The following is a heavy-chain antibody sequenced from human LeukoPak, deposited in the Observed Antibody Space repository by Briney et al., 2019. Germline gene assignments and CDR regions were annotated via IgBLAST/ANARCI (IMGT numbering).Heavy chain of an antibody. CDR3: ARNLNYYDSSGYYY. D-gene: IGHD3-22*01. Sequence: SETLSLTCTVSGGSISSGSYYWSWIRQPAGKGLEWIGRIYTSGSTNYNPSLKSRVTISVDTSKNQFSLKLSSVTAADTAVYYCARNLNYYDSSGYYYWGQGTLVTVSS. CDR2: IYTSGST. J-gene: IGHJ4*02. V-gene: IGHV4-61*02. CDR1: GGSISSGSYY.